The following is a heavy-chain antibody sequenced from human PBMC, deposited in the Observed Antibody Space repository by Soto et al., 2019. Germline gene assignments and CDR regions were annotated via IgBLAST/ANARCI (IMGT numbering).Heavy chain of an antibody. J-gene: IGHJ5*02. V-gene: IGHV1-2*04. CDR1: GYTFTGYY. D-gene: IGHD3-10*01. Sequence: ASVKVSCKASGYTFTGYYMHWVRQAPGQGLEWMGWINPNSGGTNYAQKFQGWVTMTRDTSISTAYMELSRLRSDDTAVYYCARGLTMGRGVLHNWFDPWGQGTRVTVAS. CDR3: ARGLTMGRGVLHNWFDP. CDR2: INPNSGGT.